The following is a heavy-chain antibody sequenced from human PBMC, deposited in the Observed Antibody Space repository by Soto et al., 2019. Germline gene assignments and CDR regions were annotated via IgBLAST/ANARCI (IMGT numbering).Heavy chain of an antibody. CDR3: AREAASDPSFYYHYMDV. J-gene: IGHJ6*03. D-gene: IGHD6-25*01. CDR2: MNPKTGNT. V-gene: IGHV1-8*01. Sequence: VKVSCKASGYTFTNYNINWVRQATGQGLEWMGWMNPKTGNTGYAEKFQGRVTMTRNSSINTAFMELSGLRSEDTAVYYCAREAASDPSFYYHYMDVWGKGTTVTVSS. CDR1: GYTFTNYN.